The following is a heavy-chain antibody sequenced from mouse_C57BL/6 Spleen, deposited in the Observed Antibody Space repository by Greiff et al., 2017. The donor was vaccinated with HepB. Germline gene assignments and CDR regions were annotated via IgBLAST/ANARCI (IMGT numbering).Heavy chain of an antibody. V-gene: IGHV1-81*01. CDR3: ARREITTVVYFDY. CDR1: GYTFTSYG. CDR2: IYPRSGNT. D-gene: IGHD1-1*01. J-gene: IGHJ2*01. Sequence: QVHVKQSGAELARPGASVKLSCKASGYTFTSYGISWVKQRTGQGLEWIGEIYPRSGNTYYNEKFKGKATLTADKSSSTAYMELRSLTSEDSAVYFCARREITTVVYFDYWGQGTTLTVSS.